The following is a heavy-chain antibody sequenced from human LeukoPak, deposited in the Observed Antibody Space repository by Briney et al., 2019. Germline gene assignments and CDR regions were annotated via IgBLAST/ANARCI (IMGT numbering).Heavy chain of an antibody. D-gene: IGHD3-10*01. CDR2: INPNSGDT. CDR1: GYTFTGYY. J-gene: IGHJ6*02. CDR3: ARAGCGSGSHCTDYYYGLDA. Sequence: ASVKVSCKASGYTFTGYYMHWVRQAPGQVLEWMGWINPNSGDTKYAQKFQGRVTMTRDTSISTAYMEVSRLTSDDTAIYYCARAGCGSGSHCTDYYYGLDAWGQGTTVTVSS. V-gene: IGHV1-2*02.